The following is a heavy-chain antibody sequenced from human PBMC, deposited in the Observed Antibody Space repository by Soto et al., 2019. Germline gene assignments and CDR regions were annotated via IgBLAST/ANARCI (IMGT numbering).Heavy chain of an antibody. CDR2: INHSGST. J-gene: IGHJ6*02. Sequence: QVQLQQWGAGLLKPSETLSLTCAVYGGSFSGYYWSWIRQPPGKGLEWSGEINHSGSTNYNPSLKSRVTISVDTSKNQFSLKLSSVTAADTAVYYCARKKGILTGYPNYYYYYYGMDVWGQGTTVTVSS. CDR1: GGSFSGYY. D-gene: IGHD3-9*01. CDR3: ARKKGILTGYPNYYYYYYGMDV. V-gene: IGHV4-34*01.